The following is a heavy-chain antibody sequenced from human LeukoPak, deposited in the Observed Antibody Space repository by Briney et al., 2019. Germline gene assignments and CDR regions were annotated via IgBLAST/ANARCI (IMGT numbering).Heavy chain of an antibody. CDR1: GGSFSGYY. CDR3: ARRRITMVRGVIIGTHFDY. J-gene: IGHJ4*02. D-gene: IGHD3-10*01. V-gene: IGHV4-34*01. CDR2: INHSGST. Sequence: TSETLSLTCAVYGGSFSGYYWSWIRQPPGKGLEWIGEINHSGSTNYNPSLKSRAPISVDTSKNQFSLKLSSVTAADTAVYYCARRRITMVRGVIIGTHFDYWGQGTLVTVSS.